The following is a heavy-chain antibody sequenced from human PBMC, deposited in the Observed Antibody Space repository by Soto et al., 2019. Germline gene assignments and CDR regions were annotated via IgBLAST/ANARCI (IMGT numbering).Heavy chain of an antibody. CDR1: GFTFSDYV. CDR3: ARDRSTDVGRDG. CDR2: ISDGGERT. J-gene: IGHJ6*02. Sequence: EVLLLESGGDSVQPGGSLRLSCVASGFTFSDYVMSWVRQVPGKGLEGVSSISDGGERTDYRDSVRGRFTISRDNARVTLHLQMNSLRVDDTATYFCARDRSTDVGRDGWGQRTPVTVSS. V-gene: IGHV3-23*01. D-gene: IGHD3-10*02.